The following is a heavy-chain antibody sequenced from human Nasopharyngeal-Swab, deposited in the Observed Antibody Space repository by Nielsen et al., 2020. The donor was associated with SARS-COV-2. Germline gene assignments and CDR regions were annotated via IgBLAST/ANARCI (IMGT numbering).Heavy chain of an antibody. CDR1: GVSISSTSYF. D-gene: IGHD5-12*01. J-gene: IGHJ4*02. CDR2: INHSGST. Sequence: SETLSLTCTVSGVSISSTSYFWAWIRQPPGKGLEWFGEINHSGSTNYNPSLKSRVTISVDTSKNQFSLKLSSVTAADTAVYYCASRGYSGYDFDYWGRGTLVTVSS. CDR3: ASRGYSGYDFDY. V-gene: IGHV4-39*07.